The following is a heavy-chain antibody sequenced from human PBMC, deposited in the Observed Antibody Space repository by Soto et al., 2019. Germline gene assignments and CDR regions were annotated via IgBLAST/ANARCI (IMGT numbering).Heavy chain of an antibody. CDR3: ARIGGFTVAYYYYSYMDV. J-gene: IGHJ6*03. V-gene: IGHV3-30*03. Sequence: GGPLRLSCAASGFTFSSYGMQWVRQAPGKGLEWVAVISYDGSNKYYADSVKGRFTISRDNSKNTLYLQMNSLRAEDTAVYYCARIGGFTVAYYYYSYMDVWAKGTTVNVSS. CDR2: ISYDGSNK. CDR1: GFTFSSYG. D-gene: IGHD4-4*01.